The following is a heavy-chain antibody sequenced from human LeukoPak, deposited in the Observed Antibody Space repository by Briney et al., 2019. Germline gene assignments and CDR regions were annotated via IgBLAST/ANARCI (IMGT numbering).Heavy chain of an antibody. Sequence: ASVKVSCKASRHTFTSYGISWVRQAPGQGVEWMGWISAYNGNTNYAQKLQGRVTMTTDTSTSTAYMELRSLRSDDTAVYYCARDFGDGWNWFDPWGQGTLVTVSS. J-gene: IGHJ5*02. CDR1: RHTFTSYG. V-gene: IGHV1-18*01. CDR2: ISAYNGNT. CDR3: ARDFGDGWNWFDP. D-gene: IGHD5-24*01.